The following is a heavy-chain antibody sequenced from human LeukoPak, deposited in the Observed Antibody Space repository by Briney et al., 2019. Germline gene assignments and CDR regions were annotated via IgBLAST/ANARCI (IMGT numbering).Heavy chain of an antibody. CDR1: GGSISSGGYY. Sequence: SQTLSLTCTVSGGSISSGGYYWSWIRQHPGKGLEWIGYIYYSGSTNYNPSLKSRVTISVDTSKNQFSLKLSSVTAADTAVYYCARILSSYWGISAFDIWGQGTMVTVSS. J-gene: IGHJ3*02. V-gene: IGHV4-61*08. CDR2: IYYSGST. CDR3: ARILSSYWGISAFDI. D-gene: IGHD3-16*01.